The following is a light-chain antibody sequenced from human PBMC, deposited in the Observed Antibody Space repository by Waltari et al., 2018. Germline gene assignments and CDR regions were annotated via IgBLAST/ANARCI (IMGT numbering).Light chain of an antibody. CDR2: RNN. CDR1: NNNVGNQG. CDR3: SAWDSNLSAWV. J-gene: IGLJ3*02. V-gene: IGLV10-54*04. Sequence: QAGLSQPPSVSKGLGQTATLPCTGNNNNVGNQGAAWLQQHQGHPPKLLSYRNNNRPSGISEKFSASRSGNTASLTITGLQPEDEADYYCSAWDSNLSAWVFGGGTKLTVL.